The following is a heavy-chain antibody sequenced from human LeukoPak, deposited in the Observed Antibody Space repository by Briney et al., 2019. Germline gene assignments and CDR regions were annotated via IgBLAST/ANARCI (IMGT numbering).Heavy chain of an antibody. V-gene: IGHV4-59*01. J-gene: IGHJ4*02. D-gene: IGHD3-22*01. Sequence: SSETLSLTCTVSGGSISIYYWNWIRQPPGKGLEWIGYVYYSGTTNYNPSLKSRVTISVDTSKNQFSLNLTSVTAADTAVYYCAKSLYYYDGRGYSWGQGILVTVSS. CDR3: AKSLYYYDGRGYS. CDR1: GGSISIYY. CDR2: VYYSGTT.